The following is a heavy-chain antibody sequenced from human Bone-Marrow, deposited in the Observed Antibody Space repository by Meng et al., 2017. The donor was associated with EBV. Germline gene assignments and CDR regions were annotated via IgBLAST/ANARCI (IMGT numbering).Heavy chain of an antibody. Sequence: EVQLVESGXXXXKXGXSLXVSCSASEFTFSNFAMTWVRQAPGKGLEWVSAIRGSGANTYYADSVKGRFTISRDNSKNTLYLQMNSLRAEDTAVYYCARVPDGMNMWFDTWGQGTLVTVSS. CDR2: IRGSGANT. V-gene: IGHV3-23*04. CDR1: EFTFSNFA. D-gene: IGHD6-13*01. J-gene: IGHJ5*02. CDR3: ARVPDGMNMWFDT.